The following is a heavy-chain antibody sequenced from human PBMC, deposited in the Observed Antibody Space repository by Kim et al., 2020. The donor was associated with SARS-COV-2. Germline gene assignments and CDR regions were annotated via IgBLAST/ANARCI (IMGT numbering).Heavy chain of an antibody. J-gene: IGHJ4*02. CDR3: ARNLGSDHEEY. CDR2: ST. V-gene: IGHV3-53*04. Sequence: STFYRDSVKGRFTISRHISKNTLYLQMNSLRVEDAAVYYCARNLGSDHEEYWGQGTLVTVSS. D-gene: IGHD1-7*01.